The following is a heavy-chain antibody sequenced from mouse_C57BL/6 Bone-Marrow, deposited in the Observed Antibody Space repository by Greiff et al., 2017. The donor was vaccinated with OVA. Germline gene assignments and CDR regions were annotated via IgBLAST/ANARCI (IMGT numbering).Heavy chain of an antibody. CDR2: IWSGGST. V-gene: IGHV2-2*01. J-gene: IGHJ4*01. D-gene: IGHD1-1*01. CDR3: ARNSRRITTVVEGGNAMDY. CDR1: GFSLTSYG. Sequence: VQLQESGPGLVQPSQSLSITCTVSGFSLTSYGVHWVRQSPGQGLEWLGVIWSGGSTDYNAAFISSLSISKDNSKSQVFFKMNSLQADDTAIYYCARNSRRITTVVEGGNAMDYWGQGTSVTVSS.